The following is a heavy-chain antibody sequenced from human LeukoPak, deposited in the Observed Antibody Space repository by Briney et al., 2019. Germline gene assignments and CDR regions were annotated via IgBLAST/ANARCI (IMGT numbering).Heavy chain of an antibody. Sequence: GASVKVSCKASGYTFTSYGISWVRQAPGQGLEWMGWINPSIGGTNYVQKFQGRVTMTRDTSISTAYMELSRLRSDDTAVYYCARAGIWDYSDTSGYHNGAFDIWGQGTMVTVSS. CDR3: ARAGIWDYSDTSGYHNGAFDI. V-gene: IGHV1-2*02. CDR2: INPSIGGT. J-gene: IGHJ3*02. D-gene: IGHD3-22*01. CDR1: GYTFTSYG.